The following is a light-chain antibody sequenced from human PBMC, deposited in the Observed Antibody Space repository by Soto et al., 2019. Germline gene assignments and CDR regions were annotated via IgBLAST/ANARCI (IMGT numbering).Light chain of an antibody. CDR3: QQYNNWPQT. CDR2: DTS. J-gene: IGKJ1*01. Sequence: EIVMTQSPATLSVSPGERATLSCRASQSVSSKLAWYQQKPGQAPRLVIYDTSTRATDIPARFSGSGSGTDFTLTISGLQSEDFAVYYCQQYNNWPQTFGQGTKVDIK. CDR1: QSVSSK. V-gene: IGKV3-15*01.